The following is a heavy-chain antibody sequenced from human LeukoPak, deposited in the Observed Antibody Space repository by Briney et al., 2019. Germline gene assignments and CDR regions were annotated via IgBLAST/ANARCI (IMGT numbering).Heavy chain of an antibody. D-gene: IGHD3-22*01. Sequence: GGSLRLSCAASGFTFSSYGMHWVRQAPGKGLEWVAFIRYDGSNKYYADSVKGRFTISRGNSKNTLYLQMNSLRAEDTAVYYCAKAWDYYDSSGSTDYWGQGTLVTVSS. CDR2: IRYDGSNK. CDR1: GFTFSSYG. J-gene: IGHJ4*02. CDR3: AKAWDYYDSSGSTDY. V-gene: IGHV3-30*02.